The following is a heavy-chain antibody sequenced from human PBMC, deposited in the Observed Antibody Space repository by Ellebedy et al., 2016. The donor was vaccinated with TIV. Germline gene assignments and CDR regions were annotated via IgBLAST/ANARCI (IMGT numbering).Heavy chain of an antibody. Sequence: AASVKVSCKASGYTFTNYGISWVRQAPGQGLEWMGWISGYNGNTNYAQKLQGRVTMTTDTSTSTAYMELRSLRSDDTAVYYCARAGLVGDIAYWGQGTLVTVSS. V-gene: IGHV1-18*01. J-gene: IGHJ4*02. D-gene: IGHD3/OR15-3a*01. CDR3: ARAGLVGDIAY. CDR1: GYTFTNYG. CDR2: ISGYNGNT.